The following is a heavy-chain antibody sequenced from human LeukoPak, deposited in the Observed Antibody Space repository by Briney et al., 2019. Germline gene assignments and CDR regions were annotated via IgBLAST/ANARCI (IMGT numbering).Heavy chain of an antibody. Sequence: SETLSLTCAVSGVSFSTYYWSWIRQSPEKGLEWIGEVNHSGYTNYNPSLKGRVTISVDTSKNQFSLKLSSVTAADTAVYYCARQPYGSDYWGQGTLVTVSS. CDR2: VNHSGYT. D-gene: IGHD4-17*01. CDR3: ARQPYGSDY. V-gene: IGHV4-34*01. CDR1: GVSFSTYY. J-gene: IGHJ4*02.